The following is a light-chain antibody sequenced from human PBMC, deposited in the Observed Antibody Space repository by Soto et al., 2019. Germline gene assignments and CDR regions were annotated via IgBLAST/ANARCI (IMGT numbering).Light chain of an antibody. CDR2: DAS. CDR3: QQYGSFPLT. J-gene: IGKJ1*01. V-gene: IGKV3-20*01. CDR1: QGVASRY. Sequence: EIVLTQSPDTLSLSPGERATLSCRASQGVASRYLAWYQQKPAQAPRLLIYDASTRATSIPDKCSGSGSGTHFTLTISRLEPEDFSVYYCQQYGSFPLTFGQGTKVEIK.